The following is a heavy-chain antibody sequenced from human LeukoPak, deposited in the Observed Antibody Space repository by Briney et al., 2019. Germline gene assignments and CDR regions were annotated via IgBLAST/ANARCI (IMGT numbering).Heavy chain of an antibody. CDR3: ARNIAGAGGSLTY. CDR1: GFSITSYA. Sequence: PGGSLRLSCAASGFSITSYAMSWVRQAPGKGLEWVSTLSGSGYSTYYADSVKGRFTISRDSSKNTLYLQMNSLRAEDTALYYCARNIAGAGGSLTYWGQGTLVTVSS. J-gene: IGHJ4*02. D-gene: IGHD6-13*01. V-gene: IGHV3-23*01. CDR2: LSGSGYST.